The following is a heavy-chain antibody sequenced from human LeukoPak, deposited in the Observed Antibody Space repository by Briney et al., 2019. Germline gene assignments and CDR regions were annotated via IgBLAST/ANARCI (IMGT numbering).Heavy chain of an antibody. CDR2: IKQDGSEK. CDR1: GFTFSSYW. J-gene: IGHJ6*03. Sequence: PGGSLRLSCAASGFTFSSYWMSWVRQAPGKGLEWVANIKQDGSEKYYVDSVKGRFTISRDNSKNTLYLQMNSLRAEDTAVYYCAKDLRYNYYYYMDVWGKGTTVTVSS. V-gene: IGHV3-7*03. D-gene: IGHD2-2*02. CDR3: AKDLRYNYYYYMDV.